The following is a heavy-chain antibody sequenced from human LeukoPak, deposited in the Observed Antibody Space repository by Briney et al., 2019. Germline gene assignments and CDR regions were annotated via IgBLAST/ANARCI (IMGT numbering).Heavy chain of an antibody. CDR2: ISSSSSYI. Sequence: GGSLRLSCAASGFTFSSYSMNWVRQAPGKGLEWVSSISSSSSYIYYADSVKGRFTISRDNAKNSLYLQMNSVRAEDTAVYYCATGLAASGYDYWGQGTLVTVSS. J-gene: IGHJ4*02. D-gene: IGHD6-6*01. CDR3: ATGLAASGYDY. CDR1: GFTFSSYS. V-gene: IGHV3-21*01.